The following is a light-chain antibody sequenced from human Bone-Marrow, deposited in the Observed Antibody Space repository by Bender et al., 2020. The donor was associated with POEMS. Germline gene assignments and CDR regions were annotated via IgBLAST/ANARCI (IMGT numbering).Light chain of an antibody. V-gene: IGLV2-14*03. CDR1: SRDVGGYNY. CDR3: CSYAGRTTPYV. Sequence: QSALTQPASVSGSPGQSITISCTGTSRDVGGYNYVSWYQQHPGKAPKLMMSDVTNRPSGVSNRFSGSKSGNTASLTISGLQAEDEADYYCCSYAGRTTPYVFGSGTKVTVL. CDR2: DVT. J-gene: IGLJ1*01.